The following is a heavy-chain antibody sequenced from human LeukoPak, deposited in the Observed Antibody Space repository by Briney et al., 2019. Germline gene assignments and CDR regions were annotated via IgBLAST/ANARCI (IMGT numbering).Heavy chain of an antibody. J-gene: IGHJ4*02. D-gene: IGHD3-22*01. V-gene: IGHV4-4*07. CDR3: ARDGDYDSGVFDV. Sequence: SEPLSLTCNVSGVSINIYYWSWLRQTPGKGLEWIGRSHGSGSTNYNPSLKNRVTISIDKSKKSLSLSLTSVTAADTALYFCARDGDYDSGVFDVWGQGTLVTVSS. CDR2: SHGSGST. CDR1: GVSINIYY.